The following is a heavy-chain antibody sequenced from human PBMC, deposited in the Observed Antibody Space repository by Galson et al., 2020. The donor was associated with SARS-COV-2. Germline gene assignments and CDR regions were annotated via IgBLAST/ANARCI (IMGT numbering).Heavy chain of an antibody. V-gene: IGHV3-11*01. D-gene: IGHD3-10*01. CDR3: ARDSADYYGSGSYYYGMDV. J-gene: IGHJ6*02. Sequence: KIGESLKISCAASGFTFSDYYMSWIRQAPGKGLEWVSYISSSGSTIYYADSVKGRFTISRDNAKNSLYLQMNSVRAEDTAVYYCARDSADYYGSGSYYYGMDVWGQGTTVTVSS. CDR2: ISSSGSTI. CDR1: GFTFSDYY.